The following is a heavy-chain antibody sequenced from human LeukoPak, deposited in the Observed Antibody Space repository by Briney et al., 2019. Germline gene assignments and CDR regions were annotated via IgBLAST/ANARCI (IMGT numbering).Heavy chain of an antibody. J-gene: IGHJ4*02. CDR3: AKDEGYCSGGGCDVN. V-gene: IGHV3-30*18. CDR2: ISYDGSNK. D-gene: IGHD2-15*01. CDR1: GFTFSSYG. Sequence: PGGSLRLSCAASGFTFSSYGMHWVRQAPGKGLEWVAVISYDGSNKYYADSVKGRFTISRDNSKNTLYLQMNSLRAEDTAVYYCAKDEGYCSGGGCDVNWGQGTLVTVSS.